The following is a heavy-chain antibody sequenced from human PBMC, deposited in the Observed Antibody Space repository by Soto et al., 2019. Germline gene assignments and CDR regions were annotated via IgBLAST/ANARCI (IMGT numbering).Heavy chain of an antibody. CDR2: IYYSGST. CDR3: ASRGTTTYCSGGSCYARGFDY. CDR1: GGSISSGDYY. J-gene: IGHJ4*02. Sequence: QVQLQESGPGLVKPSQTLSLTCTVSGGSISSGDYYWSWIRQPPGKGLEWIGYIYYSGSTYYNPSLKGRVTISGDTSKNQFSPKLSSGTAADPAVYYCASRGTTTYCSGGSCYARGFDYWGQGTLVTVSS. D-gene: IGHD2-15*01. V-gene: IGHV4-30-4*01.